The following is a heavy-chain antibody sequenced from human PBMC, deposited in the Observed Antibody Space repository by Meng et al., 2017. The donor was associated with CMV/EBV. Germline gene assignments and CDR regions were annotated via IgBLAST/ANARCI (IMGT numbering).Heavy chain of an antibody. CDR1: GGAISSSSYY. Sequence: QLQLPESGPGPVKPSETLSLTCTVSGGAISSSSYYWGWIRQPPGKGLEWIGSIYYSGSTYYNPSLKSRVTISVDTSKNQFSLKLSSVTAADTAVYYCARGGIAAAGLHWGQGTLVTVSS. J-gene: IGHJ4*02. V-gene: IGHV4-39*07. CDR3: ARGGIAAAGLH. CDR2: IYYSGST. D-gene: IGHD6-13*01.